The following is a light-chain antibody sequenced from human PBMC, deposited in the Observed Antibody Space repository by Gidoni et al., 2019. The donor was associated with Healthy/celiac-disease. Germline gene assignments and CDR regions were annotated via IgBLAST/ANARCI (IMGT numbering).Light chain of an antibody. J-gene: IGKJ4*01. CDR3: QQYDNLPLT. CDR2: DAS. V-gene: IGKV1-33*01. Sequence: DIQMTQSPSSLSASVGDRVTITCPASQDISNYLNWYQQKPGKAPKLLIYDASNLETGVPSRFSGSGSGTDFSFTISSLQPEDIATYYCQQYDNLPLTFGGXTKVEIK. CDR1: QDISNY.